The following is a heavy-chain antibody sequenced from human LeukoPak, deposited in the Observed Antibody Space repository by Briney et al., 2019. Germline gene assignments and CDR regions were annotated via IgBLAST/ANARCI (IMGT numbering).Heavy chain of an antibody. CDR1: GYTFTSYD. Sequence: ASVKVSCKASGYTFTSYDISWVRQAPGQGLEWMGWISAYNGNTNYAQKLQGRVTMTTDTSTSTAYMELRSLRSDDTAVYYCARVGIPYYYYYMDVWGKGTTVTISS. CDR3: ARVGIPYYYYYMDV. D-gene: IGHD6-13*01. J-gene: IGHJ6*03. CDR2: ISAYNGNT. V-gene: IGHV1-18*01.